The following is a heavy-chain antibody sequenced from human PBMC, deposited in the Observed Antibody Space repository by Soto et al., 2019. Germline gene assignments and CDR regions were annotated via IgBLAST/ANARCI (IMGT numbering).Heavy chain of an antibody. J-gene: IGHJ3*01. Sequence: TGGALRLSCVASGFTFNNYAMIWVRQAPGKGLEWVSTVTGSGGSTYYAVSVKGRFTISRDNSKNKLYLQMNSLRDDDTAVYYCAKGEGLRELNAFDGWGPGNMVTV. CDR2: VTGSGGST. CDR3: AKGEGLRELNAFDG. CDR1: GFTFNNYA. V-gene: IGHV3-23*01. D-gene: IGHD3-10*01.